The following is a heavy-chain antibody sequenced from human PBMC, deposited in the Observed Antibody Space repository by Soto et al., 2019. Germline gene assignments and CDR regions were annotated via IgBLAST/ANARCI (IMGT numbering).Heavy chain of an antibody. D-gene: IGHD3-10*02. CDR3: ARMGCSGSYFVDY. Sequence: GSGPTLVNPTETLTLTCTVSGFSLSKARMGVSWIRQPPGKALEWLAHIFWSDERSYNTSLKTRLTISKDTSKNQVVLTMTNMDPVDTATYYCARMGCSGSYFVDYWGQGTLVTVSS. CDR2: IFWSDER. V-gene: IGHV2-26*01. J-gene: IGHJ4*02. CDR1: GFSLSKARMG.